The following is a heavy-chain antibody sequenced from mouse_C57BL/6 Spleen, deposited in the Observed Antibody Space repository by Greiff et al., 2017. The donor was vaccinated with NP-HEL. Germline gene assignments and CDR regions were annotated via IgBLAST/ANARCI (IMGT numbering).Heavy chain of an antibody. V-gene: IGHV1-26*01. CDR1: GYTFTDYY. CDR3: ARRRGVYYSKEGFAY. D-gene: IGHD2-5*01. Sequence: EVQLQQSGPELVKPGASVKISCKASGYTFTDYYMNWVKQSHGKSLEWIGDINPNNGGTSYNQKFKGKATLTVDKSSSTAYMELRSLTSEDSAVYYCARRRGVYYSKEGFAYWGQGTLVTVSA. CDR2: INPNNGGT. J-gene: IGHJ3*01.